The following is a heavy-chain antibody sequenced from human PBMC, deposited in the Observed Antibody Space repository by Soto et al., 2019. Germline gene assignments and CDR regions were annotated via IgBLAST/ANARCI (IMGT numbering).Heavy chain of an antibody. CDR3: ATVFDL. CDR2: IDTGGRVT. V-gene: IGHV3-74*01. Sequence: EMQLAESGGGLVQPGGSLGLACAASGFTFSGHWIHWVRQVPGKGLEWVSRIDTGGRVTSYADSVKGRFTISTDNAKNTVYLQMASLRVEDTAVYYCATVFDLWGQGTLVTVSS. J-gene: IGHJ4*02. CDR1: GFTFSGHW.